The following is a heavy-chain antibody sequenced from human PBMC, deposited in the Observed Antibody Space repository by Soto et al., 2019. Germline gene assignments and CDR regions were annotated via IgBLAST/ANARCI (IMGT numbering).Heavy chain of an antibody. CDR1: GFTFNTYA. CDR3: AKEIAPGNKYSFWGLDV. D-gene: IGHD3-16*01. V-gene: IGHV3-23*01. J-gene: IGHJ6*02. Sequence: EVHLLESGGGLVQPGGSLRLSCAGVGFTFNTYAMSWVRQAPGKGLEWVAALSGTGDSADYANSVKGRFTVSRDESKTTLYLQMHSLTIEDTGLYYCAKEIAPGNKYSFWGLDVWGQGTTVTVSS. CDR2: LSGTGDSA.